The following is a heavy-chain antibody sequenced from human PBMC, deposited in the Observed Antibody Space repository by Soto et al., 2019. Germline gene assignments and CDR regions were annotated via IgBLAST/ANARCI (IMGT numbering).Heavy chain of an antibody. D-gene: IGHD3-10*01. CDR2: ISGSGGST. V-gene: IGHV3-23*01. CDR1: GFTFSSYA. Sequence: GGSLRLSCAASGFTFSSYAMSWVRQAPGKGLEWVSAISGSGGSTYYADSVKGRFTISRDNSKNTLYLQMNSLRAEDTAVYYCARSRQGVLLWFGADYYYYMDVWGKGTTVTVSS. CDR3: ARSRQGVLLWFGADYYYYMDV. J-gene: IGHJ6*03.